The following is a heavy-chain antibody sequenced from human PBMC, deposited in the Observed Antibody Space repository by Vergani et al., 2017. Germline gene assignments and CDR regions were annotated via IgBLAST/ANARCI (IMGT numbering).Heavy chain of an antibody. V-gene: IGHV4-38-2*01. CDR3: ARXYRHSGVATVYFDY. D-gene: IGHD5-12*01. J-gene: IGHJ4*02. CDR1: GYSISSGYY. Sequence: QVQLQESGPGLVKPSETLSLTCAVSGYSISSGYYWGWIRQPPGKGLEWIGSIYHSGSTHYNPSLKSRVTISVDTSKNQFSLKLSSVTAADTAVYYCARXYRHSGVATVYFDYWGQGTLVTVSS. CDR2: IYHSGST.